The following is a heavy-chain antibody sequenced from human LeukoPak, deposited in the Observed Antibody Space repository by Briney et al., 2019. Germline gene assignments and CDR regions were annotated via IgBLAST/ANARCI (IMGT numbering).Heavy chain of an antibody. CDR2: IYYSGST. J-gene: IGHJ5*02. CDR3: ASKGPGYRGWFDP. V-gene: IGHV4-30-4*08. Sequence: SETLSLTCTVFGGSISSGDYYWSWIRQPPGKGLEWIGYIYYSGSTYYNPSLKSRVTISVDTSKNQFSLKLSSVTAADTAVYYCASKGPGYRGWFDPWGQGTLVTVSS. CDR1: GGSISSGDYY. D-gene: IGHD3-9*01.